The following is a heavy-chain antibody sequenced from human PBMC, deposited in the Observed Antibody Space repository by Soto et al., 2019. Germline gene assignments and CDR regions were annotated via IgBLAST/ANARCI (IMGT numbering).Heavy chain of an antibody. CDR1: GGSISSGDYY. J-gene: IGHJ5*02. V-gene: IGHV4-30-4*01. CDR3: ARLVQLLQGRWFDP. Sequence: QVQLQESGPGLVKPSQTLSLTCTVSGGSISSGDYYWSWIRQPPGKGLEWIGYIYYSGGTSYTPSLKCRGTISVDTSKNLVCLKLSSVTAADTAVYYCARLVQLLQGRWFDPWGQGTLVT. D-gene: IGHD2-15*01. CDR2: IYYSGGT.